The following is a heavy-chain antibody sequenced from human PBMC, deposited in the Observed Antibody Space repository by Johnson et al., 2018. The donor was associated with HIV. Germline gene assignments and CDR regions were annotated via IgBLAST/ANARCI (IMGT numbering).Heavy chain of an antibody. J-gene: IGHJ3*01. CDR2: INWNGGTT. Sequence: VQLVESGGGLIQPGGSLRLSCAASGFTVSSNYMSWVRQAPGKGLEWVSGINWNGGTTDYAAPVKGRFTISRDDSKNTLYLQMNSLKTEDTAMYYCTTDIATHVVVVTAIYDAFDFWGQGTMVTVSS. CDR3: TTDIATHVVVVTAIYDAFDF. D-gene: IGHD2-21*02. CDR1: GFTVSSNY. V-gene: IGHV3-15*01.